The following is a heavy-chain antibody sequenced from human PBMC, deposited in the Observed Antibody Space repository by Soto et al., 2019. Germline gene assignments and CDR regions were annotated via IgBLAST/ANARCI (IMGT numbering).Heavy chain of an antibody. J-gene: IGHJ6*02. CDR2: IIPIFNIP. D-gene: IGHD3-10*01. Sequence: QVHLVQSGSEVRKPGSSVKVSCKDSGGTLSSYAITWVRLATGQGLEWMGGIIPIFNIPDYAQKFQGRVSITADKATSTAYMELSNLRPEDTAIYYCAKARGYGSGRNNHYYGMDVWGQGTTVTVSS. CDR1: GGTLSSYA. V-gene: IGHV1-69*17. CDR3: AKARGYGSGRNNHYYGMDV.